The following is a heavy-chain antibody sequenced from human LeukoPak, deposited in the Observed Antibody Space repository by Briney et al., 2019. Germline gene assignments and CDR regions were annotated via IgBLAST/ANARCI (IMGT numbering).Heavy chain of an antibody. CDR3: ARHPILRRQGGFDP. Sequence: PSETLSLTCTVSGGSISSSSYYWGWIRQPPGKGLEWIGSIYYSGSTYYNPSLKSRVTISVDTSKNQFSLKLSSVTAADTAVYYCARHPILRRQGGFDPWGQGTLVTVSS. J-gene: IGHJ5*02. CDR1: GGSISSSSYY. D-gene: IGHD4-17*01. V-gene: IGHV4-39*01. CDR2: IYYSGST.